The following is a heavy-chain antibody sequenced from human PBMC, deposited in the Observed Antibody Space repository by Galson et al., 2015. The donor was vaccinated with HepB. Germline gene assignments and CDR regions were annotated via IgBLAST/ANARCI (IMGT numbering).Heavy chain of an antibody. CDR3: ARDRGSSGYYYVREDDAFDI. V-gene: IGHV1-69*10. D-gene: IGHD3-22*01. CDR1: GGTFSSYA. Sequence: SVKVSCKASGGTFSSYAISWVRQAPGQGLEWMGGIIPILGIANYAQKFQGRVTITADKSTSTAYMELSSLRSEDTAVYYCARDRGSSGYYYVREDDAFDIWGQGTMVTVSS. CDR2: IIPILGIA. J-gene: IGHJ3*02.